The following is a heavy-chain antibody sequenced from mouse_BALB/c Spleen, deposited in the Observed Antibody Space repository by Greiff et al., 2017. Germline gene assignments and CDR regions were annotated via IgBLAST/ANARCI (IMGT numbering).Heavy chain of an antibody. D-gene: IGHD2-5*01. CDR2: IDPANGNT. V-gene: IGHV14-3*02. CDR3: DRGSNYGGDAMDY. Sequence: EVQLQQSGAELVKPGASVKLSCTASGFNIKDTYMHWVKQRPEQGLEWIGRIDPANGNTKYDPKFQGKATITADTSSNTAYLQLSSLTCEDTAVYYGDRGSNYGGDAMDYWGQGTSVTVSA. CDR1: GFNIKDTY. J-gene: IGHJ4*01.